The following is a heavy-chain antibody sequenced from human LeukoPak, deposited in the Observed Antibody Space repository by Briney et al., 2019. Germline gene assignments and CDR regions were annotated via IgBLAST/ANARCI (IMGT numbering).Heavy chain of an antibody. V-gene: IGHV1-2*02. CDR3: ARAYYYGSGSYYPFDY. CDR1: GYTFTGYY. CDR2: INPNSGGT. D-gene: IGHD3-10*01. Sequence: ASVKASCKASGYTFTGYYMHWVRQAPGQGLEWMGWINPNSGGTNYAQKFQGRVTMTRDTSISTAYMELSRLRSDDTAVYYCARAYYYGSGSYYPFDYWGQGTLVTVSS. J-gene: IGHJ4*02.